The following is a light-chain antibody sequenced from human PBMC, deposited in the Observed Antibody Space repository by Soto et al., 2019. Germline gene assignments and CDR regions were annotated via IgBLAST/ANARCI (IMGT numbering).Light chain of an antibody. CDR1: QTITNY. CDR3: QQSYNTPQT. Sequence: IQLTQSRSSLSASVGDRVTITCRASQTITNYSNWYQQQSGKAPKLLIYATDTLQSGVPSRFSGSGSGTDYTLTISSLQPEDFATYYCQQSYNTPQTFGQGTKVDIK. J-gene: IGKJ1*01. CDR2: ATD. V-gene: IGKV1-39*01.